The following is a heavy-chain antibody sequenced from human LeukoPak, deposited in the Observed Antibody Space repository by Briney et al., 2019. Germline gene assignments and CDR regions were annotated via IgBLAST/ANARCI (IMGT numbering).Heavy chain of an antibody. Sequence: GGSLRLSCAASGFTFSSYAMSWVRQAPGKGLEWVSAISGSGDSTYYGDSVKGRFTISRDNSKNTLFVQMNSLRTEDTAVYYCARSGVQWQWLLTYDAFDIWGQGTMVTVSS. CDR2: ISGSGDST. CDR3: ARSGVQWQWLLTYDAFDI. CDR1: GFTFSSYA. J-gene: IGHJ3*02. D-gene: IGHD6-19*01. V-gene: IGHV3-23*01.